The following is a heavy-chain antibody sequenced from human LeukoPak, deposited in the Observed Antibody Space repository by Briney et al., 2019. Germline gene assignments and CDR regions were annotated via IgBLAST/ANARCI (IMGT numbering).Heavy chain of an antibody. CDR3: SLLAVASPQDY. D-gene: IGHD6-19*01. CDR1: GFTFSTYE. J-gene: IGHJ4*02. Sequence: GGSLRLSCAASGFTFSTYEMHWVRQAPGKGLEWVSDISSSGSTIYYADSVKGRFPTSSDNAKNLLYLQMHSLRAEDTAVYYCSLLAVASPQDYWGQGTLVTVSS. CDR2: ISSSGSTI. V-gene: IGHV3-48*03.